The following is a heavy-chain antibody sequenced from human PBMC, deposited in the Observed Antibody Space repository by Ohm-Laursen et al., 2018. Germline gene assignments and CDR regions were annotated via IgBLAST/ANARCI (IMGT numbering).Heavy chain of an antibody. CDR3: TRDQLGNYYYAMDV. J-gene: IGHJ6*02. Sequence: GSLRLSCSASGFTFSTYAMHWVRQAPGKGLAWVSAISAGGGNTYYADSVKGRFTVSRDNAKNSLYLQMNSLRAEDTAVYYCTRDQLGNYYYAMDVWGQGTTVTVSS. D-gene: IGHD1-26*01. V-gene: IGHV3-23*01. CDR1: GFTFSTYA. CDR2: ISAGGGNT.